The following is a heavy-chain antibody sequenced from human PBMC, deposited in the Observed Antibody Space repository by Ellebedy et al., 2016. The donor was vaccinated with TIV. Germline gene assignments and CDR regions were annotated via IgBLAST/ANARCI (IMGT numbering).Heavy chain of an antibody. J-gene: IGHJ6*03. Sequence: ASVKVSXKASGYTFTSYGISWVRQAPGQGLEWMGWISAYNGNTNYAQKLQGRVTMTTDTSTSTAYMELRSLRSDDTAVYYCARAAARPGVYYYMDVWGKGTTVTVSS. V-gene: IGHV1-18*01. CDR3: ARAAARPGVYYYMDV. D-gene: IGHD6-6*01. CDR1: GYTFTSYG. CDR2: ISAYNGNT.